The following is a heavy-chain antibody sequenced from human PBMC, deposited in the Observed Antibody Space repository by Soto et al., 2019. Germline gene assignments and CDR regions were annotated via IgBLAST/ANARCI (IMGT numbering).Heavy chain of an antibody. CDR3: AKDKGIAVAGTSLYYYYYGMDV. V-gene: IGHV3-23*01. D-gene: IGHD6-19*01. Sequence: PGGSLRLSCAASGFTFSSYAMSWVRQAPGKGLKWVSAISGSGGSTYYADSVKGRFTISRDNSKNTLYLQMNSLRAEDTAVYYCAKDKGIAVAGTSLYYYYYGMDVWGQGTTVTVSS. J-gene: IGHJ6*02. CDR2: ISGSGGST. CDR1: GFTFSSYA.